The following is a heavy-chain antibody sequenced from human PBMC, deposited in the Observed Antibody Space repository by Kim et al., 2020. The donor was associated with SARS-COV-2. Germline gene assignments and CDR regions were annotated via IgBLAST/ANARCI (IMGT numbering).Heavy chain of an antibody. CDR2: INTGNGDT. D-gene: IGHD6-13*01. CDR1: GYTFSYYA. J-gene: IGHJ3*02. CDR3: ARAVRYSSSYDAFDI. Sequence: ASVKVSCEASGYTFSYYAMHWVRQAPGQRLEWMGWINTGNGDTKYSQKFQGRVTITRDTSANTAYMELRSLRSEDTAVYYCARAVRYSSSYDAFDIWGQG. V-gene: IGHV1-3*04.